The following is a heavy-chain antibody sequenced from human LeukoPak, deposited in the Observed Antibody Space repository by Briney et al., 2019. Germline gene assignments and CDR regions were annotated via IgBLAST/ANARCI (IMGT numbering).Heavy chain of an antibody. CDR2: IYYSGST. D-gene: IGHD4-23*01. J-gene: IGHJ4*02. CDR3: AREGALPTTVVTVDY. Sequence: PSETLSLTCTVSGGSISSYYWSWIRQPPGKGLEWIGYIYYSGSTYYNPSLKSRVTISVDTSKNQFSLKLSSVTAADTAVYYCAREGALPTTVVTVDYWGQGTLVTVSS. CDR1: GGSISSYY. V-gene: IGHV4-59*12.